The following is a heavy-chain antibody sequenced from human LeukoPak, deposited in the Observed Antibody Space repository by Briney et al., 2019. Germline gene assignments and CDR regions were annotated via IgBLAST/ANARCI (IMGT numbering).Heavy chain of an antibody. CDR1: GFTFSSYA. V-gene: IGHV3-30-3*01. J-gene: IGHJ4*02. CDR2: ISYDGSNK. Sequence: GGSLRLSCAASGFTFSSYAMHWVRQAPGKGLEWVAVISYDGSNKYYADSVKGRFTISRDNSKNALYLQMNSLRAEDTAVYYCARSYRIAAARDGGYFDYWGQGTLVTVSS. CDR3: ARSYRIAAARDGGYFDY. D-gene: IGHD6-13*01.